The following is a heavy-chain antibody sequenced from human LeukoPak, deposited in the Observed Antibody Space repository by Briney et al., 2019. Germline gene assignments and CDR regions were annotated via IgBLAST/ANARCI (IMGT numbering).Heavy chain of an antibody. CDR1: GYTFTSYG. Sequence: ASVKVSCKASGYTFTSYGISWVRQAPGQGLEWMGWISAYNGNTNYAQKLQGGVTMTTDTSTSTAYMELRSLRSDDTAVYYCARDMEFLWFGESPYYYYGMDVWGQGTTVTVSS. D-gene: IGHD3-10*01. V-gene: IGHV1-18*01. CDR2: ISAYNGNT. CDR3: ARDMEFLWFGESPYYYYGMDV. J-gene: IGHJ6*02.